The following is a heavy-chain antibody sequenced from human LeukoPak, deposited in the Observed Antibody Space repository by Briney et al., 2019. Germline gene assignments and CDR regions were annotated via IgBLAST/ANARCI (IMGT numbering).Heavy chain of an antibody. CDR3: ARDQEGFDY. CDR1: GYTFTSNY. J-gene: IGHJ4*02. V-gene: IGHV1-46*01. CDR2: IYPRDGST. Sequence: ASVTVSCTASGYTFTSNYIHWVRQAPVQGLEWMGMIYPRDGSTSYAQKFQGRVTVTRDTSTSTVHMELSGLRSEDTAVYYCARDQEGFDYWGQGTLVTVSS.